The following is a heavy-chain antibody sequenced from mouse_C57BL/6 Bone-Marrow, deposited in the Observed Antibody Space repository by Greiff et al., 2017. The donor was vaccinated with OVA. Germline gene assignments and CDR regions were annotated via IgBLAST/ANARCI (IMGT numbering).Heavy chain of an antibody. CDR3: ARHYYGSYWYFDV. D-gene: IGHD1-1*01. Sequence: DVMLVESGGDLVKPGGSLKLSCAASGFTFSSYGMSWVRQTPDKRLEWVATISSGGSYTYYPDSVKGRFTISRDNAKNTLYLQMSSLKSEDTAMYYCARHYYGSYWYFDVWGTGTTVTVSS. V-gene: IGHV5-6*02. CDR2: ISSGGSYT. J-gene: IGHJ1*03. CDR1: GFTFSSYG.